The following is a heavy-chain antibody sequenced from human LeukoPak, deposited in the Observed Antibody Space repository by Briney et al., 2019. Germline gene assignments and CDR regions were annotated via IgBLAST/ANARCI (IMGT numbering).Heavy chain of an antibody. CDR1: GGSIRSYY. Sequence: PSETLSLTCTVSGGSIRSYYCSWIRQPPGKGLEWVGYVYYSGSTSYNPSLKSRVTISVDASKNQFSLKLSSVTAADTAVYYCARHFTGPGTYTPYFGMDVWAKGPQSPSP. CDR3: ARHFTGPGTYTPYFGMDV. CDR2: VYYSGST. V-gene: IGHV4-59*08. J-gene: IGHJ6*02. D-gene: IGHD3-16*01.